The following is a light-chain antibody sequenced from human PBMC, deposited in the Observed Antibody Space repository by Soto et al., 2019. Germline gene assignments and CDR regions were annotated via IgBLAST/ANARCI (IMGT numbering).Light chain of an antibody. Sequence: ETVMTQSPVTLSMSPGERATLSCRASQSLNSDLAWYQQKPGQAPRLLIYGASTRATGIPGRFSGSGSGTEFTLTISSLQSGDFAVYYCQQYNSWPLTFGGGTKVDIK. CDR1: QSLNSD. CDR2: GAS. J-gene: IGKJ4*01. V-gene: IGKV3-15*01. CDR3: QQYNSWPLT.